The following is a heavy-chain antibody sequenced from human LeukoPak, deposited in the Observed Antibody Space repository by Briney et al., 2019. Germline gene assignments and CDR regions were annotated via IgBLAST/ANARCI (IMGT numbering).Heavy chain of an antibody. CDR2: INPNSGGT. J-gene: IGHJ4*02. CDR1: GYTFTDYY. Sequence: ASVKVSCKASGYTFTDYYMHWVRQAPGQGLEWMGWINPNSGGTNYAQKFQGRVSMTRDTSISTAYMELSRPRSDDAAVYYCARRLGGSYSLDYWGQGTLVTVSS. V-gene: IGHV1-2*02. D-gene: IGHD1-26*01. CDR3: ARRLGGSYSLDY.